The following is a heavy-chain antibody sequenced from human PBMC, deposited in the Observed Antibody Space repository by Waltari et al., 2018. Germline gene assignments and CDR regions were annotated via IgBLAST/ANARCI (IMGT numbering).Heavy chain of an antibody. J-gene: IGHJ4*02. CDR3: ARRVGIAAPPTG. CDR2: IYHSGGT. D-gene: IGHD6-13*01. V-gene: IGHV4-38-2*01. Sequence: QVQLQESGPGLVKPSETLSLTCAVSGYSISSGYYWGWIRQPPGTGLEWIGGIYHSGGTYANPTLKSRVTISVDTSKNQFSLKLSSVTAADTAVYYCARRVGIAAPPTGWGQGTLVTVSS. CDR1: GYSISSGYY.